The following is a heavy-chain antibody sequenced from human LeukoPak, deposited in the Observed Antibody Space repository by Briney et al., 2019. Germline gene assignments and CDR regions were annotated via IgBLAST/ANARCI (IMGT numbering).Heavy chain of an antibody. CDR3: ARYSSTWPYWYFDL. J-gene: IGHJ2*01. Sequence: SQTLSLTCAVSGGSISSGGYSWSWIRQPPGKGLEWIGYISHSGSTYYNPSLKSRVTISVDRSKNQFSLKLTSVTAADAAVYYCARYSSTWPYWYFDLWGRGTLVTVSS. D-gene: IGHD6-13*01. CDR2: ISHSGST. V-gene: IGHV4-30-2*01. CDR1: GGSISSGGYS.